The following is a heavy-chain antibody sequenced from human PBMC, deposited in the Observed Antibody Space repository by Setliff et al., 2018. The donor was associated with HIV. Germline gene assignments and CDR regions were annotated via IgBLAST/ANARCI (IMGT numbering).Heavy chain of an antibody. CDR1: GFTLSTYA. V-gene: IGHV3-23*01. Sequence: PGGSLRLSCAASGFTLSTYAMSWVRQAPGKGLEWVSAIGGSGGNTYYAGSVKGHFTVSRDNSKNTLYLQMDSLRAEDTAVYYCAKGRPPDYDYTWGTFYYYMDVWGKGTTVTVSS. D-gene: IGHD3-16*01. CDR3: AKGRPPDYDYTWGTFYYYMDV. J-gene: IGHJ6*03. CDR2: IGGSGGNT.